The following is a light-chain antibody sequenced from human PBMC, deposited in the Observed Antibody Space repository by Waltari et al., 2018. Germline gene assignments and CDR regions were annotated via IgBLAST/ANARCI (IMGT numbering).Light chain of an antibody. V-gene: IGLV2-23*02. CDR2: DVS. CDR3: YSFAGYTTFYV. J-gene: IGLJ1*01. Sequence: QSALTQPASVSGSPGQSIAISCTGPSSEVGAYNYVSWYQQHPGKAPKVIIYDVSKRPSGISSRFSGSKSDNTASLTISGLQAEDEADYFCYSFAGYTTFYVFGSGTKVTVL. CDR1: SSEVGAYNY.